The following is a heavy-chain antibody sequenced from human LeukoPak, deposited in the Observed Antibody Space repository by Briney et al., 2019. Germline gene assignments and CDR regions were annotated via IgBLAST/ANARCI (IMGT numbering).Heavy chain of an antibody. V-gene: IGHV3-21*01. Sequence: GGSLRLSCAASGFTFSSYSMNWVRQAPGKGLEWVSSISSSSSYIYYADSVKGRITFSRDNAKNSLYLQMNSLRAEDTAVYYCARGGYYGSGSYRRPLARFDYWGQGTLVTVSS. J-gene: IGHJ4*02. CDR1: GFTFSSYS. D-gene: IGHD3-10*01. CDR3: ARGGYYGSGSYRRPLARFDY. CDR2: ISSSSSYI.